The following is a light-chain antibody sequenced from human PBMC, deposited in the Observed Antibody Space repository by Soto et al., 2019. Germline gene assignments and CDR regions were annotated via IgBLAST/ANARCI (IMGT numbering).Light chain of an antibody. V-gene: IGKV3-15*01. CDR3: QQYGDWPLT. CDR1: QSVGNN. CDR2: ATS. J-gene: IGKJ4*01. Sequence: EIVVTQSPATLSVSPGERATLSCRASQSVGNNFAWYPQKPGQAPRLLIFATSTRATGVPARCSCSGSGTEFTLTISSLQSEDFAVYYCQQYGDWPLTFGGGAKVEIE.